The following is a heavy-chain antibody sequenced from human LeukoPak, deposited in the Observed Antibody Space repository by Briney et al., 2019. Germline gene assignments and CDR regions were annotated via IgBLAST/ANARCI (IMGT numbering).Heavy chain of an antibody. CDR2: ISASGGGT. CDR1: GFTFSSYA. J-gene: IGHJ3*02. Sequence: GSLRLSCAASGFTFSSYAMSWVRQAPGKGLGWVSAISASGGGTYSADSVKGRFTISRDNSKNTLYLQMNSLRAEDTAVYYCAKLYSDYDWDDAFDIWGQGTMVTVSS. D-gene: IGHD5-12*01. CDR3: AKLYSDYDWDDAFDI. V-gene: IGHV3-23*01.